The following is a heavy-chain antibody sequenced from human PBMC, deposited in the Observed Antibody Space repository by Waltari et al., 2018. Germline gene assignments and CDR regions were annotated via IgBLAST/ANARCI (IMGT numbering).Heavy chain of an antibody. D-gene: IGHD3-16*01. Sequence: EVQLVESGGGLVQRGGSRRLSWAASGLTFSSYWLRWVRQAPGKALVLVSDIKTDGSATNYADSVKGRFTISRDNAKNTLFLQMNSLTAEDTAVYYCARGGYYAMDVWGQGTTVTVSS. CDR3: ARGGYYAMDV. CDR1: GLTFSSYW. J-gene: IGHJ6*02. V-gene: IGHV3-74*01. CDR2: IKTDGSAT.